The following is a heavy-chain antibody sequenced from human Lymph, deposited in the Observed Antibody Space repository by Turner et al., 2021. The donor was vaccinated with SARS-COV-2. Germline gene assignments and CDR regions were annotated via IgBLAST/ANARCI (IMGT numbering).Heavy chain of an antibody. CDR2: ISYDGSNK. CDR3: AREMGAGSDY. Sequence: VHLVESGGGVVQPGRSLRLSCAASGFTFSSYAMHWVRQAPGKGLEWVALISYDGSNKYYADSVKGRFTISRDDSKNTLYLQMNSLRAEDTAVYYCAREMGAGSDYWGQGTLVTVSS. J-gene: IGHJ4*02. D-gene: IGHD3-10*01. CDR1: GFTFSSYA. V-gene: IGHV3-30*04.